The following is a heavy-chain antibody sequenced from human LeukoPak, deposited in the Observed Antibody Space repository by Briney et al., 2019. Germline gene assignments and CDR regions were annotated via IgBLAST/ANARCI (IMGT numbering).Heavy chain of an antibody. CDR2: IKQDGSEK. CDR1: RFTFSSSW. CDR3: ARADVAGAFDI. V-gene: IGHV3-7*01. J-gene: IGHJ3*02. Sequence: GGSLRLSCGASRFTFSSSWMTWVRQAPGKGQEWVANIKQDGSEKYYVDSVKGRFTISRDNAKDSLYLQMNSLRAEDTAVYYCARADVAGAFDIWGQGTMVTVSS.